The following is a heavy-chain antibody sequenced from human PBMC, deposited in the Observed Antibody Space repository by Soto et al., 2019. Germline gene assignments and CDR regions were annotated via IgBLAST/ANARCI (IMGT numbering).Heavy chain of an antibody. V-gene: IGHV4-59*08. Sequence: PSETLSLTCTVSGGSIRSYYWSWIRQPPGKGLEWIGYIYYSGSTNYNPSLKSRVTISVDTSKNQFSLKLSSVTAADTAVYYCARHTRWFDPWGQGTLVTVSS. CDR2: IYYSGST. CDR1: GGSIRSYY. CDR3: ARHTRWFDP. J-gene: IGHJ5*02.